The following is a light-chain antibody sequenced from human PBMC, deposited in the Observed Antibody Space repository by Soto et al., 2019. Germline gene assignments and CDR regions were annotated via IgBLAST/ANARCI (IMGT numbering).Light chain of an antibody. Sequence: DIHMTQSPSSLSASVGDRVTITCRASQSINNYLNWYQQKPGKAPNLLIYAASNMQSGVPSRFSGSGSGTDFTLTISSLEPDDFATDSCPQSYSSPLSVGGGTKVEI. V-gene: IGKV1-39*01. CDR3: PQSYSSPLS. CDR1: QSINNY. CDR2: AAS. J-gene: IGKJ4*01.